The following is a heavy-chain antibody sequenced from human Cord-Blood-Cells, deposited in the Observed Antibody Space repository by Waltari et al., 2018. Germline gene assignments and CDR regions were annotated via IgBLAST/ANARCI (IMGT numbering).Heavy chain of an antibody. CDR3: ARGGYIAASPDY. CDR1: GFPCSSSA. D-gene: IGHD6-6*01. J-gene: IGHJ4*02. CDR2: ISYDGINK. Sequence: QVQLMESGGGVVQPERYLRLSCAAAGFPCSSSAMHRVGQALGKGLEWVAVISYDGINKYYADSVKGRFTISRDNSKNTLYLQMNSLRAEDTAVYYCARGGYIAASPDYWGQGTLVTVSS. V-gene: IGHV3-30*04.